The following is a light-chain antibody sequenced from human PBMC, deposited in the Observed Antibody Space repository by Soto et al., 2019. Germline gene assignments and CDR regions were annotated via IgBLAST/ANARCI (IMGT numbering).Light chain of an antibody. Sequence: EILLTHSPATLSLAPGESATLSCRSTRSVSSYLAWYQQKPGQAPRLLIYDASSRPTDIPARFSGSGSGTDFTLTISSLEPEDFALYYCQQRSNWPITFGQGTRLEIK. CDR3: QQRSNWPIT. CDR1: RSVSSY. J-gene: IGKJ5*01. V-gene: IGKV3-11*01. CDR2: DAS.